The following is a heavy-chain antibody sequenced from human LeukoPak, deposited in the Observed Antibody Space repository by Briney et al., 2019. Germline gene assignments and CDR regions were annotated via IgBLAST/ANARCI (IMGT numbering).Heavy chain of an antibody. CDR1: GFTFSSYA. V-gene: IGHV3-23*01. CDR2: ISGSGGST. CDR3: AKASYYYDSASRDY. Sequence: GGSLRLSCAASGFTFSSYAMSWVRQAPGKGLEWASAISGSGGSTYYADSVKGRFTISRDNSKNTLYLQMNSLRAEDTAVYYCAKASYYYDSASRDYWGQGTLVTVSS. D-gene: IGHD3-22*01. J-gene: IGHJ4*02.